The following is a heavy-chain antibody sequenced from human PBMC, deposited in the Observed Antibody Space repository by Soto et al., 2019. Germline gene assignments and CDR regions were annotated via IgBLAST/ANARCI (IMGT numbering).Heavy chain of an antibody. CDR3: AKAPGGYSSSWYPGWFDP. V-gene: IGHV3-23*01. CDR1: GFTFSSYA. D-gene: IGHD6-13*01. J-gene: IGHJ5*02. Sequence: PGGSLRLSCAASGFTFSSYAMSWVRQAPGKGLEWVSAISGSGGSTYYADSVKGRFTISRDNSKNTLYLQMNSLRAEDTAVYYCAKAPGGYSSSWYPGWFDPCGQGTLVTVSS. CDR2: ISGSGGST.